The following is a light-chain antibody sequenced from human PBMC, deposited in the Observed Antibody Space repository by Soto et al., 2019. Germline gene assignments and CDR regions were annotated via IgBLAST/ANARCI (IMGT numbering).Light chain of an antibody. Sequence: QSVLTQPAPVSGSPGQSITISCTGTSSDVGGYNYVSWYQQHPGKAHKLMIYDVSNRPSGVSNRFSGSKSGKTASLTIYGLQAEDEADYYCSSYTSSSTLLYVFGTGTKVTVL. J-gene: IGLJ1*01. V-gene: IGLV2-14*01. CDR1: SSDVGGYNY. CDR3: SSYTSSSTLLYV. CDR2: DVS.